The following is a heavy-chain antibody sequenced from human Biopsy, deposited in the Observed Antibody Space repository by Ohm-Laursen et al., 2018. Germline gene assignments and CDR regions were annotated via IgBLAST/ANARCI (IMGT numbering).Heavy chain of an antibody. CDR2: IYYSGGT. D-gene: IGHD1-26*01. V-gene: IGHV4-59*01. J-gene: IGHJ3*02. Sequence: SETLSLTCTVSGGSISSYYWNWIRQPPGKGLEWIGYIYYSGGTKYNPSLASRVTFSVDMSKSQFSLKLYSVTAADTAVYYCARVEAGTYDALDIWGQGTLVAVS. CDR1: GGSISSYY. CDR3: ARVEAGTYDALDI.